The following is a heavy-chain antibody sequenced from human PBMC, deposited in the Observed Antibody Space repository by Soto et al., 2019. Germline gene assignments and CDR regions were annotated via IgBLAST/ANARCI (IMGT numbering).Heavy chain of an antibody. CDR1: GYTFSSYG. V-gene: IGHV1-18*01. J-gene: IGHJ4*02. CDR2: ISAYNGNT. CDR3: ARDTGSDYGSGSHFDY. Sequence: ASVKVSCQASGYTFSSYGIRWVGQAPGQRVEWMGWISAYNGNTNYAQKLQGRVTMTTDTSTSTAYMELRSLRSDDTAVYYCARDTGSDYGSGSHFDYWGQGTLVTVSS. D-gene: IGHD3-10*01.